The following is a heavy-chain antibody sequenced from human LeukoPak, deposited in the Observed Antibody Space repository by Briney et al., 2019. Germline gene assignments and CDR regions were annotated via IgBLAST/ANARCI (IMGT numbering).Heavy chain of an antibody. J-gene: IGHJ6*03. CDR2: IHYSGSA. V-gene: IGHV4-61*01. CDR3: ARRSSDGYYYYYMGV. D-gene: IGHD3-10*01. Sequence: SETLSLTCSVSGGSVRSGSYYWSWIRQPPGKGLEWIGYIHYSGSANYNPSLKSRVTISVDTSKNQFSLKVSSVTAADTAVYYCARRSSDGYYYYYMGVWGKGTTVTVSS. CDR1: GGSVRSGSYY.